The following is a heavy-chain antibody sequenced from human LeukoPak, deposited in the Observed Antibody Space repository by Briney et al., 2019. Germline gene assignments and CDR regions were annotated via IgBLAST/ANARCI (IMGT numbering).Heavy chain of an antibody. CDR1: GGSFSGYY. Sequence: SETLSLTCAVYGGSFSGYYWSWIRQPPGKGLEWIGEINHSGSTNYNPSLKSRVTISVDTSKNQFSLKLSSVTAADTAVYYCASFIFPYMDVWGKGTTVTVSS. J-gene: IGHJ6*03. D-gene: IGHD3-3*02. CDR3: ASFIFPYMDV. CDR2: INHSGST. V-gene: IGHV4-34*01.